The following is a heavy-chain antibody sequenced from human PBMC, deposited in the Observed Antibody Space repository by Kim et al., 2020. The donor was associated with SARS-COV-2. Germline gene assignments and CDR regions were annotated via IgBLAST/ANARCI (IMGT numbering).Heavy chain of an antibody. CDR1: GGSISSGGYS. D-gene: IGHD1-7*01. V-gene: IGHV4-30-2*01. J-gene: IGHJ4*02. CDR3: ARGQELELLYFDY. Sequence: SETLSLTCAVSGGSISSGGYSWSWIRQPPGKGLEWIGYIYHSGSTYYNPSLKSRVTISVDRSKNQFSLKLSSVTAADTAVYYCARGQELELLYFDYWGQGTLVTVSS. CDR2: IYHSGST.